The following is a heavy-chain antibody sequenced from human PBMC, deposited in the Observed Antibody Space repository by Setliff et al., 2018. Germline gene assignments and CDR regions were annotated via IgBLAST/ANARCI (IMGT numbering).Heavy chain of an antibody. CDR3: ARDHGWRWLQFVDY. CDR1: GFTFSSYG. CDR2: ISYDGSNI. V-gene: IGHV3-30*19. D-gene: IGHD2-21*01. J-gene: IGHJ4*02. Sequence: GGSLRLSCAASGFTFSSYGMHWVRQAPGKGLEWVAVISYDGSNIYYADSVKGRFIISRDNSKNTLYLQMNSLRAEDTAVYYCARDHGWRWLQFVDYWGQGTLVTVSS.